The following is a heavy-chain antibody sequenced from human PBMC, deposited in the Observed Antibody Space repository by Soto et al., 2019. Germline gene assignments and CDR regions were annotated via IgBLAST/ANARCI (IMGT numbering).Heavy chain of an antibody. CDR3: ARELGNMITFGRVIVILLGYGMDV. D-gene: IGHD3-16*02. CDR2: INAGNSNT. J-gene: IGHJ6*02. Sequence: VGSVKDSFKASGYTFISYAMHWVRQAPGQRGAWMGWINAGNSNTKYSQKFQGRVTITRDTTASTDYMELSSLRSENTAVYYCARELGNMITFGRVIVILLGYGMDVWGQGTTVTVSS. CDR1: GYTFISYA. V-gene: IGHV1-3*01.